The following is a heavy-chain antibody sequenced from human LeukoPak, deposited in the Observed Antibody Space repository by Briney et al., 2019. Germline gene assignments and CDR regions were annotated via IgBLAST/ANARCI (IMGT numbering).Heavy chain of an antibody. CDR3: ARTPSGSEYYYYYMDV. J-gene: IGHJ6*03. CDR1: GFTFNGSA. D-gene: IGHD5-12*01. Sequence: GRSLRLSCAASGFTFNGSAMHWVRQAPGKGLEWVALISYDGKNKYYVDSVKGRFTISRDNSKNTLYLQMNSLRAEDTAVYYCARTPSGSEYYYYYMDVWGKGTTVTVSS. V-gene: IGHV3-30*04. CDR2: ISYDGKNK.